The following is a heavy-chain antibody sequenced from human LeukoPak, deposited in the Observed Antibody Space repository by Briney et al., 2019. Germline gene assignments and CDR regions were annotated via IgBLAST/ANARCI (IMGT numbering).Heavy chain of an antibody. V-gene: IGHV1-69*06. J-gene: IGHJ4*02. D-gene: IGHD4-17*01. CDR3: ARGVHDYGDYGFDY. CDR2: IIPIFGTA. CDR1: GYTFTGYY. Sequence: SVKVSCKASGYTFTGYYMHWVRQAPGQGLEWMGGIIPIFGTANYAQKFQGRVTITSDKSTSTAYMELSSLRSEDTAVYYCARGVHDYGDYGFDYWGQGTLVTVSS.